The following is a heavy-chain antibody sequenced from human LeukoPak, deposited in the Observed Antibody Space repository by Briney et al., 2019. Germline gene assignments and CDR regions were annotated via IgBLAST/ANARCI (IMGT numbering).Heavy chain of an antibody. CDR3: ARGAIAVAGAWYYGMDV. V-gene: IGHV1-2*02. CDR1: GYTFTGYY. J-gene: IGHJ6*02. D-gene: IGHD6-19*01. CDR2: ISPNSGGT. Sequence: ASVKVSCKASGYTFTGYYMHWVRQAPGQGLEWMGWISPNSGGTNYAQKFQGRVTMTRDTSISTAYMELSRLRSDDTAVYYCARGAIAVAGAWYYGMDVWGQGTTVTVSS.